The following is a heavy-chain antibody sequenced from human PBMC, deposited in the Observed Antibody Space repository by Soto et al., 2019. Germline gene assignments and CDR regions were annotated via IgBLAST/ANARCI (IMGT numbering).Heavy chain of an antibody. CDR1: GYTFTSYY. CDR2: INPSGGST. Sequence: ASVKLSCKASGYTFTSYYMHLVRQAPGQGLEWMGIINPSGGSTSYAQKFQGRVTMTRDTSTSTVYMELSSLRSEDTAVYYCARDPGYYYYGMDVWGQGTTVTVSS. J-gene: IGHJ6*02. CDR3: ARDPGYYYYGMDV. V-gene: IGHV1-46*01.